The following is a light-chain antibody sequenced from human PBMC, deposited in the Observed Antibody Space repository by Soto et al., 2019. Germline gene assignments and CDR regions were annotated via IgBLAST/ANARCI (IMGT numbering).Light chain of an antibody. CDR2: GAS. CDR3: QQYNNWPLT. V-gene: IGKV3-15*01. Sequence: EIMMTQSPATLSVSPGERATLSCRASQSISSNLAWYQQKRGQAPRVLIYGASTRAIGVPARFSGSGSGTEFTLTISSLQSEDFAVYYCQQYNNWPLTFGPGTKVDFK. CDR1: QSISSN. J-gene: IGKJ3*01.